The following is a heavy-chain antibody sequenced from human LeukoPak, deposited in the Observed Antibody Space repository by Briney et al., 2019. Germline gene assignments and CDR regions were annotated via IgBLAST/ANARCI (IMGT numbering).Heavy chain of an antibody. D-gene: IGHD3-10*02. V-gene: IGHV3-48*03. CDR1: GFTFSSYM. J-gene: IGHJ6*04. CDR2: ISSSGSTI. Sequence: GGSLRLSCATSGFTFSSYMMNWVRQAPGKGLEWVSYISSSGSTIYYADSVKGRFTISRDNAKNSLYLQMNSLRAEDTAVYYCAELGITMIGGVWGKGTTVTISS. CDR3: AELGITMIGGV.